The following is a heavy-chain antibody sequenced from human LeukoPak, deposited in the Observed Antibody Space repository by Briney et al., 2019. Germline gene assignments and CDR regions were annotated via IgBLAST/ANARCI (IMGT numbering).Heavy chain of an antibody. CDR3: ARGHSSAYVEY. D-gene: IGHD3-22*01. Sequence: GGSLRLSCAVSGFTFSGYGMHWVRQAPGEGLEWVAVIWYDGNSKYYAGSVKGRFTISRDNSKNTLYLQMNSLRVEDTAVYYCARGHSSAYVEYWGQGTLVTVSS. J-gene: IGHJ4*02. CDR2: IWYDGNSK. CDR1: GFTFSGYG. V-gene: IGHV3-33*01.